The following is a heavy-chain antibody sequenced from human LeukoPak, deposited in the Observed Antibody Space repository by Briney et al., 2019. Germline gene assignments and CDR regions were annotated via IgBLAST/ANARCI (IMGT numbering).Heavy chain of an antibody. Sequence: GGSLRLSCAASGSTFNTYYMHWVRQAPGKGLEWVSRIKSDGISASYADSVKGRFTISRDNAKNTLYLQVDSLRAEDTAVYYCARAGDSGTYYMDVWGKGTTVTVSS. D-gene: IGHD3-10*01. V-gene: IGHV3-74*01. CDR2: IKSDGISA. CDR3: ARAGDSGTYYMDV. CDR1: GSTFNTYY. J-gene: IGHJ6*03.